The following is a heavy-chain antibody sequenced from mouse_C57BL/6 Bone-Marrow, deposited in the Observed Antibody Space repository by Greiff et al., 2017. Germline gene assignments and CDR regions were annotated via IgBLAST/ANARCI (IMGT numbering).Heavy chain of an antibody. CDR1: GFTFSNYW. V-gene: IGHV6-3*01. CDR2: IRLKSDNYAT. CDR3: TGGFSYYFDY. J-gene: IGHJ2*01. Sequence: EVQLQESGGGLVQPGGSMKLSCVASGFTFSNYWMNWVRQSPEKGLEWVAQIRLKSDNYATHYAESVKGRFTISRDGSKSSVYLQMNNLRAEDTGIYYCTGGFSYYFDYWGQGTTLTVSS.